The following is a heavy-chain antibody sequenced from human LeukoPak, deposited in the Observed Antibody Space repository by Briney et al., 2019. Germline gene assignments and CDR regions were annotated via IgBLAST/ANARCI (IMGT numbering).Heavy chain of an antibody. V-gene: IGHV1-2*02. CDR3: ARGEMITFGGVIVISTFDI. CDR1: GYTFTGYY. J-gene: IGHJ3*02. D-gene: IGHD3-16*02. Sequence: ASVKVSCKTSGYTFTGYYIQWERQAPGQGLEWMGYINPTSGGTNYAQEFQGRVTMTRDTSISTAYMELSRLTSDDTAVYYCARGEMITFGGVIVISTFDIWGQGTMVTVS. CDR2: INPTSGGT.